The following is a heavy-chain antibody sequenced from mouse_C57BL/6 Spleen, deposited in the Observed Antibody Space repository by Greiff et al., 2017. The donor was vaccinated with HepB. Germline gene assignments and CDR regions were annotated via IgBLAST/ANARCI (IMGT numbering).Heavy chain of an antibody. CDR2: IDPSDSYT. J-gene: IGHJ2*01. Sequence: QVQLQQPGAELVKPGASVKLSCKASGYTFTSYWMQWVKQRPGQGLEWIGEIDPSDSYTNYNQKFKGKATLTVDTSSSTAYMQLSSLTSEDSAVYYCAGLGRKGVFDYWGQGTTLTVSS. V-gene: IGHV1-50*01. CDR3: AGLGRKGVFDY. CDR1: GYTFTSYW. D-gene: IGHD4-1*01.